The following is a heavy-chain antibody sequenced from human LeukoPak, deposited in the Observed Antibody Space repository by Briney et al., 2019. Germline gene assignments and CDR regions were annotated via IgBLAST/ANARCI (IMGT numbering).Heavy chain of an antibody. V-gene: IGHV3-30-3*01. CDR2: ISYDGSNK. J-gene: IGHJ4*02. D-gene: IGHD3-10*01. Sequence: GGSLRLSCAASGFTFSSYAVHWVRQAPGKGLEWVAVISYDGSNKYYADSVKGRFTISRDNSKNTLYLQMNSLRAEDTAVYYCATNYGSGSPARWGQGSPLTVSS. CDR1: GFTFSSYA. CDR3: ATNYGSGSPAR.